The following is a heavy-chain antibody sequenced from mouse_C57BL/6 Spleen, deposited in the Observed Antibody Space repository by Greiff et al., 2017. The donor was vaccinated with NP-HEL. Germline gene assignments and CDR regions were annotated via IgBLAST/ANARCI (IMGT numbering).Heavy chain of an antibody. CDR1: GYTFTSYW. D-gene: IGHD1-1*01. CDR2: IDPSDSYT. CDR3: ARSYYYGSSDAMDD. J-gene: IGHJ4*01. Sequence: QVQLKQPGAELVMPGASVKLSCKASGYTFTSYWMHWVKQRPGQGLEWIGEIDPSDSYTNYNQKFKGKSTLTVDKSSSTAYMQLSSLTSEDSAVYYCARSYYYGSSDAMDDWGQGTSVTVSS. V-gene: IGHV1-69*01.